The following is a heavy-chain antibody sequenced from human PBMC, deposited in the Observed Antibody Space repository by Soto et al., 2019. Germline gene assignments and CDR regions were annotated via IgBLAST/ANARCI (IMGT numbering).Heavy chain of an antibody. CDR2: ISSYNGDT. V-gene: IGHV1-18*01. CDR1: GYTFTRSG. J-gene: IGHJ6*02. Sequence: ASVKVSCKASGYTFTRSGISWVRQAPGQGPEWMGWISSYNGDTNYAQTFQGRVTMTTDTSTSTAYMELRSLRSDGTAVYYCAGGGLAPYYYYGMDVWGQGTTVTVSS. CDR3: AGGGLAPYYYYGMDV.